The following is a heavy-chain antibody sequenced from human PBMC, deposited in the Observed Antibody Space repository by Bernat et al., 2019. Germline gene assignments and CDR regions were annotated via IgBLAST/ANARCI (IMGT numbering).Heavy chain of an antibody. Sequence: QVQLVESGGGVVQPGRSLRLSCAASGFTFSSYAMHWVRQAPGKGLEWVAVISYDGSNKYYADSVKGRFTISRDNSKNTLYLQMNSLRAGDTAVYYCARERAPYGDYYYYYYMDVWGKGTTVTVSS. D-gene: IGHD4-17*01. CDR3: ARERAPYGDYYYYYYMDV. V-gene: IGHV3-30*01. CDR2: ISYDGSNK. CDR1: GFTFSSYA. J-gene: IGHJ6*03.